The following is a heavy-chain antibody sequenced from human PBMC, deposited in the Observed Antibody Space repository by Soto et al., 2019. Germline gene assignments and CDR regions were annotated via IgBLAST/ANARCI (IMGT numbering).Heavy chain of an antibody. D-gene: IGHD2-8*01. CDR2: ISNRGSP. CDR3: AKMEDGLYYSDY. V-gene: IGHV3-11*01. CDR1: GFTFRDYY. Sequence: QVPLVESGGGLVKPGGSLRLSCAASGFTFRDYYMTWIRQAPGKGLEWVSYISNRGSPTYAESVKGRFTVSRDNARNSVYLQMSSLRAEDTAFYYCAKMEDGLYYSDYWGLGTLVTVSS. J-gene: IGHJ4*02.